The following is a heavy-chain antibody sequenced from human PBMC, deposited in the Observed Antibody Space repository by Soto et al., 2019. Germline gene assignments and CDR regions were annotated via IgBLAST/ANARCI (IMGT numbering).Heavy chain of an antibody. CDR2: VRGDGGYT. Sequence: GGSLRLSCAASGFTFSSYVMSWVRQAPGKGPEWVSSVRGDGGYTNYADSVKGRFTISRDNSKNSLYLQMSSLRAEDTAIYYCVKGDTGNQQTFDHWGPGTLVTVSS. V-gene: IGHV3-23*01. CDR3: VKGDTGNQQTFDH. D-gene: IGHD2-2*01. J-gene: IGHJ4*02. CDR1: GFTFSSYV.